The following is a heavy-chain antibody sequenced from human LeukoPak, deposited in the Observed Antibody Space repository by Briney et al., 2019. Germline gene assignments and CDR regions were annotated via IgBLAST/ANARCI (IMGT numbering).Heavy chain of an antibody. CDR2: INHSGST. Sequence: SETLSLTCAVYGGSFSGYYWSWIRQPPGKGLEWIGEINHSGSTNYNPSLKSRVTISVDTSKNQFSLEPSSVTAADTAVYYCARGPRVVAATSFDYWGQGTLVTVSS. V-gene: IGHV4-34*01. CDR3: ARGPRVVAATSFDY. CDR1: GGSFSGYY. J-gene: IGHJ4*02. D-gene: IGHD2-15*01.